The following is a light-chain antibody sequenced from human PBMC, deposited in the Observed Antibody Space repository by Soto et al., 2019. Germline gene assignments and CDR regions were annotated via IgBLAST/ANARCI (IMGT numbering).Light chain of an antibody. CDR2: EVK. CDR3: NSFTTSSTYV. J-gene: IGLJ1*01. CDR1: SSDIGSYNR. Sequence: QSALTQPASASGSPGQSITISCTGTSSDIGSYNRVSWYQQPPGTAPKLIIYEVKNRPSGVPDRFPGSKSGNTASLTISGLQAEDEADYYCNSFTTSSTYVFGTGTKLTVL. V-gene: IGLV2-18*02.